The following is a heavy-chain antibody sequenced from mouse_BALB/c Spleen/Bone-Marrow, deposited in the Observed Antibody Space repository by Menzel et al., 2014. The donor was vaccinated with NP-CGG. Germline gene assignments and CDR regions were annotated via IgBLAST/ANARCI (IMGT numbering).Heavy chain of an antibody. CDR2: INPGSGGI. Sequence: QVQLQQSGVELVRPGTSVKVSCKASGYAFTNYWIEWVKQRPGQGLEWIGVINPGSGGINYNEQFKGKATLTADKSSNTAYMQLSSLTSDDSAVYFCARELGRGFAYWGQGTLVTVSA. CDR1: GYAFTNYW. J-gene: IGHJ3*01. D-gene: IGHD4-1*01. V-gene: IGHV1-54*01. CDR3: ARELGRGFAY.